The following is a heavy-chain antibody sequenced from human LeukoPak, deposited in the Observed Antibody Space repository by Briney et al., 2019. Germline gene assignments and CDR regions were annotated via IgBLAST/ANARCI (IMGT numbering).Heavy chain of an antibody. CDR3: ASRSGYEWGLPGGDYYYYGMDV. D-gene: IGHD5-12*01. CDR1: GGSISSYY. CDR2: IYYSGST. J-gene: IGHJ6*02. V-gene: IGHV4-59*08. Sequence: SETLSLTCTVSGGSISSYYWSWIRQPPGKGLEWIGYIYYSGSTNYNPSLKSRVTISVDTSKNQFSLKLSSVTAADTAVYYCASRSGYEWGLPGGDYYYYGMDVWGQGTTVTVSS.